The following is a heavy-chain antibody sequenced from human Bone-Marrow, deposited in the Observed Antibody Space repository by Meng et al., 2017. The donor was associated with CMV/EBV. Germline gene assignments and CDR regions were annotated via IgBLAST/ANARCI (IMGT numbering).Heavy chain of an antibody. CDR1: GGTFSSYT. V-gene: IGHV1-69*10. D-gene: IGHD3-16*01. J-gene: IGHJ4*02. CDR3: ASGGGGILGIVY. Sequence: SVKVSCKASGGTFSSYTISWVRQAPGQGLEWMGGIIPILGIANYAQKFQGRVTITADKSTSTAYMELSSLRSEDTAVYYCASGGGGILGIVYWGQGTLVTVSS. CDR2: IIPILGIA.